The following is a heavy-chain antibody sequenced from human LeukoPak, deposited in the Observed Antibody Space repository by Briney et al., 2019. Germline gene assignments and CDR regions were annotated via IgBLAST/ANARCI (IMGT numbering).Heavy chain of an antibody. V-gene: IGHV3-21*01. D-gene: IGHD3-10*01. Sequence: GGSLRLSCAASGFTFSSYSMNWVRQAPGKGLEWVSSISSSGSYIYYADSVKGRFTISRDNAKNSLYLQTNSLRAEDTAVYYCARVGVVRGVFPTYYYYYYMDVWGKGTTVTVSS. CDR3: ARVGVVRGVFPTYYYYYYMDV. CDR1: GFTFSSYS. J-gene: IGHJ6*03. CDR2: ISSSGSYI.